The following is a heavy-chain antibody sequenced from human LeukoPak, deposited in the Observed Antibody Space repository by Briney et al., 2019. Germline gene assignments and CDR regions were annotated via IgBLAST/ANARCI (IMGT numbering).Heavy chain of an antibody. D-gene: IGHD1-20*01. CDR2: IWSDGTNK. J-gene: IGHJ4*02. CDR3: ARPLSITGTGYPDY. V-gene: IGHV3-33*01. Sequence: PGGSLRLSCAASGFTFATYGMHWVRQLPGKGLEWVAFIWSDGTNKYYGDSVKGRFTISRDNSKNTLYLQMNSLTAEDTAVYYCARPLSITGTGYPDYWGQGTLVTVSS. CDR1: GFTFATYG.